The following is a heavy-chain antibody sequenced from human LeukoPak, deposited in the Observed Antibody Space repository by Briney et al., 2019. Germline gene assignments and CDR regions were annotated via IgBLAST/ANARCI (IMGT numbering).Heavy chain of an antibody. V-gene: IGHV3-33*01. CDR1: GFTFSSYG. CDR3: AGSITGTTNMGIDY. D-gene: IGHD1-20*01. J-gene: IGHJ4*02. CDR2: IWYDGSNK. Sequence: GGSLRLSCAASGFTFSSYGMHWVRQAPGKGLEWVAVIWYDGSNKYYADSVKGRFTISRDNSKNTLYLQMNSLRAEDTAVYYCAGSITGTTNMGIDYWGQGTLVTVSS.